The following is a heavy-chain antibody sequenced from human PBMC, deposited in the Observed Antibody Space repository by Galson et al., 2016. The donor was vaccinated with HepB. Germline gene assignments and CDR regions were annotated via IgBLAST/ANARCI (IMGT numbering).Heavy chain of an antibody. D-gene: IGHD6-13*01. J-gene: IGHJ4*02. CDR1: GGSISSSSYY. CDR3: ARSGGSWSDYYFDY. CDR2: IYYSGST. V-gene: IGHV4-39*01. Sequence: SETLSLTCTVSGGSISSSSYYWGWIRQPPGKGLQWIGTIYYSGSTYYNPSLKSRVTISVGTSKNQFSLKLTSVTAADTAVYYCARSGGSWSDYYFDYWGQGTLVTVSS.